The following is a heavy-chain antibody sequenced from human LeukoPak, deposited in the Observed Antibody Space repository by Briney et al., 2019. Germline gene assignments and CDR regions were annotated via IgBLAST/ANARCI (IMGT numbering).Heavy chain of an antibody. V-gene: IGHV3-23*01. J-gene: IGHJ4*02. CDR1: GFTFSSYA. CDR2: ISGSGGST. D-gene: IGHD6-13*01. Sequence: GGSLRLSCAASGFTFSSYAMSWVRQAPGKGLEWVSAISGSGGSTYYADSVRGRITISRDNSKNTLYLQMNSLRAEDTAVYYCAKGPYSSSWYYFDYWGQGTLVTVSS. CDR3: AKGPYSSSWYYFDY.